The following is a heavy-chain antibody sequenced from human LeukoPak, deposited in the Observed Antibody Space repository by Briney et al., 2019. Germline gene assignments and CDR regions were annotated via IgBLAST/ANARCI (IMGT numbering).Heavy chain of an antibody. CDR3: ARDLLFYYDSSGYYPFDY. D-gene: IGHD3-22*01. CDR1: GFTFSSYS. V-gene: IGHV3-21*01. J-gene: IGHJ4*02. CDR2: ISSSSSYI. Sequence: GGSLRLSCAAPGFTFSSYSMNWVRQAPGKGLEWVSSISSSSSYIYYADSVKGRFTISRDNAKNSLYLQMNSLRAEDTAVYYCARDLLFYYDSSGYYPFDYWGQGTLVTVSS.